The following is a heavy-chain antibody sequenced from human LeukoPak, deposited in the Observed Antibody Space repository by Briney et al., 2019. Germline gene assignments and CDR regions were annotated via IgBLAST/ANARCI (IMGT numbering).Heavy chain of an antibody. V-gene: IGHV1-2*02. Sequence: GASVKVSCKASGYTFTGYYMHWARQAPGQGLEWMGWINPNSGGTNYAQKFQGRVTMTRDTSISTAYMELSRLRSDDTAVYYCARGVPYYYDSNGYPNYWGQGTLVTVSS. CDR3: ARGVPYYYDSNGYPNY. CDR1: GYTFTGYY. D-gene: IGHD3-22*01. CDR2: INPNSGGT. J-gene: IGHJ4*02.